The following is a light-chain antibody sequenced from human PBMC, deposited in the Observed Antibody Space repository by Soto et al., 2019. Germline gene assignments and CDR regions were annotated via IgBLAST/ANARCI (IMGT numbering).Light chain of an antibody. J-gene: IGKJ1*01. Sequence: DIVMTQTPLSSPVTLGQPASISCRSSQSLVSGDGTTYLHWLQQRPGQPPRLLIYRISNRFPGVPDRFSGSGAGTDFTLRISRVEAGDVGVYYCMQASHLPETFGQGTKVEIK. V-gene: IGKV2-24*01. CDR2: RIS. CDR3: MQASHLPET. CDR1: QSLVSGDGTTY.